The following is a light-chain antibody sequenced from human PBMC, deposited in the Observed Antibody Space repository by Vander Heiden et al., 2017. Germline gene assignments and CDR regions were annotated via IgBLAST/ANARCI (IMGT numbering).Light chain of an antibody. CDR1: SSDVGGYNY. CDR3: SSYAGSNNWV. V-gene: IGLV2-8*01. CDR2: EVS. J-gene: IGLJ2*01. Sequence: QSALTQPPSASGSPGQSVPISCTGTSSDVGGYNYVSWYQQHPGKAPKPMIYEVSTRPSGVPDRFSGSKSVNTASLTVSVLQAEDEADYYCSSYAGSNNWVFGGGTKLTVL.